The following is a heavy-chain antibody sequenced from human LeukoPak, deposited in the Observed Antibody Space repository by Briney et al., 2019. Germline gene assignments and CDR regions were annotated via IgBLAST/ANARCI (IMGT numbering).Heavy chain of an antibody. CDR1: GYTFTGYY. Sequence: ASVKVSCKASGYTFTGYYMHWVRQAPGQGLEWMGWINPNSGGTNYAQKFQGRVTMTRDTSISTAYMELSRLRSDDTAVYYCARDPWGFCTGTSCYAWGEFDYWGQGTLVTVSS. CDR3: ARDPWGFCTGTSCYAWGEFDY. CDR2: INPNSGGT. D-gene: IGHD2-2*01. J-gene: IGHJ4*02. V-gene: IGHV1-2*02.